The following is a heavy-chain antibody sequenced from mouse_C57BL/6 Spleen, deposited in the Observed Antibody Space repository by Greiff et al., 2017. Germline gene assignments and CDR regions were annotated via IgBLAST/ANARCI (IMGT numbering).Heavy chain of an antibody. Sequence: EVQLVESGGGLVKPGGSLKLSCAASGFTFSSYAMSWVRQTPEKRLEWVATISDGGSYTYYPDNVKGRFTISRDNAKNNLYLQMGHLKAEDTAMYYWARAYYYGGSGDYLDYWGQGTTLTVSS. CDR2: ISDGGSYT. J-gene: IGHJ2*01. CDR3: ARAYYYGGSGDYLDY. V-gene: IGHV5-4*01. D-gene: IGHD1-1*01. CDR1: GFTFSSYA.